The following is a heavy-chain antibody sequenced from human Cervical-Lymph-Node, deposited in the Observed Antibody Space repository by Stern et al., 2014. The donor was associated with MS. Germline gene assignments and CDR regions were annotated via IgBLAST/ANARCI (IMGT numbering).Heavy chain of an antibody. V-gene: IGHV3-7*01. D-gene: IGHD5-24*01. J-gene: IGHJ4*02. CDR3: VAGRGWLPDY. CDR1: GVTFSDYW. Sequence: EVQLVESGGGLAQPGGSLRLSCAASGVTFSDYWMNWVRQAPGKGLEWLANIKDDGSEKYYRDSVKGRFIISRDNAKHALYLQMNSLTAEDSAVYFCVAGRGWLPDYWGQGTLVTVSS. CDR2: IKDDGSEK.